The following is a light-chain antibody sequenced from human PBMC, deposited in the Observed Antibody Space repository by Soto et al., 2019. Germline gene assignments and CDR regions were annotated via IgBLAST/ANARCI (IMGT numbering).Light chain of an antibody. J-gene: IGKJ1*01. CDR2: DAS. CDR3: QQRSNWGT. CDR1: QSVSNNY. Sequence: EIVLTQSPGTLSLSPGERATLSCRASQSVSNNYLAWYQQKPGQAPRLLIYDASIRATGIPDRFSGSGSGTDFTLTISSLEPEDFAVYYCQQRSNWGTFGRGTKVDIK. V-gene: IGKV3D-20*02.